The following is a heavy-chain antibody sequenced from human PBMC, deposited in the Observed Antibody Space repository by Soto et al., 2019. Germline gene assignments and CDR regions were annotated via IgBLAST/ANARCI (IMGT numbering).Heavy chain of an antibody. CDR2: IWYDGSNK. D-gene: IGHD6-13*01. V-gene: IGHV3-33*01. J-gene: IGHJ6*02. CDR1: GFTFSSYG. Sequence: GGSLRLSCAASGFTFSSYGMHWVRQAPGKGLEWVAVIWYDGSNKYYADPVKGRFTISRDNSKNTLYLQMNSLRAEDTAVYYCARMEAAAGDYYYRMDVWGQGTTVTVSS. CDR3: ARMEAAAGDYYYRMDV.